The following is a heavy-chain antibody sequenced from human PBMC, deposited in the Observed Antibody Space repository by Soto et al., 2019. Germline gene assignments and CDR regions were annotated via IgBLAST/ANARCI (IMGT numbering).Heavy chain of an antibody. V-gene: IGHV3-23*01. CDR1: GFTFSSYA. Sequence: GGSLRLSCAASGFTFSSYAMSWVRQAPGKGLEWVSAISGSGGSTYYADSVKGRFTISRDNSKNTLYLQMNSLRAEDTAVYYGTKAGSGSFDYYYGMDVWGQGTTVTVSS. CDR2: ISGSGGST. D-gene: IGHD3-10*01. CDR3: TKAGSGSFDYYYGMDV. J-gene: IGHJ6*02.